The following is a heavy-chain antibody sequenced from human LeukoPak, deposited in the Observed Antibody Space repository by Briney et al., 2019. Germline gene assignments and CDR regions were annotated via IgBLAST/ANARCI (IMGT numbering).Heavy chain of an antibody. Sequence: GGSLRLSCAASGFTGISKNMRWVRQAPGKGLEGVSDIYHCDSTSYGESVRGRFTISRDTAKNTLCVQLSSMRAEDTAVFYCAKDSLMVCGAELFKFDPWGQGTLVIVSS. CDR2: IYHCDST. V-gene: IGHV3-66*03. CDR1: GFTGISKN. D-gene: IGHD3-10*01. CDR3: AKDSLMVCGAELFKFDP. J-gene: IGHJ5*02.